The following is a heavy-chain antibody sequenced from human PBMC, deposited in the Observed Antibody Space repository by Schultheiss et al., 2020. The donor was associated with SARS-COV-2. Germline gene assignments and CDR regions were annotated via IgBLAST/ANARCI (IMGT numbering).Heavy chain of an antibody. CDR1: GFTFGDYA. CDR2: IRSKAYGGTT. Sequence: GESLKISCSASGFTFGDYAMNWVRQAPGKGLEWVGFIRSKAYGGTTEYAASVKGRFTISRDDSKSIAYLQMNSLKTEDTAVYYCTSRAYYYDGTGYYCWGQGTLVTVSS. V-gene: IGHV3-49*04. D-gene: IGHD3-22*01. CDR3: TSRAYYYDGTGYYC. J-gene: IGHJ4*02.